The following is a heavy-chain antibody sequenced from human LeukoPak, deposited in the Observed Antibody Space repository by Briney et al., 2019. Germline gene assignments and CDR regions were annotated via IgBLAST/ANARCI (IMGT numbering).Heavy chain of an antibody. J-gene: IGHJ5*02. Sequence: ASVKVSCKASGYTFTGYYMHWVRQAPGQGLEWMGWINPNSGGTNYAQKFQGRVTMTRDTSISTAYMELSRLRSDDTAVYYCARALRYYYDSSGLNWFDPWGQGTLVTVSS. CDR2: INPNSGGT. D-gene: IGHD3-22*01. CDR3: ARALRYYYDSSGLNWFDP. V-gene: IGHV1-2*02. CDR1: GYTFTGYY.